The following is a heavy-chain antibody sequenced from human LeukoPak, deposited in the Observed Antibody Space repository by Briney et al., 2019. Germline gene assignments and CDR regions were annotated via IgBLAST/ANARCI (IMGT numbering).Heavy chain of an antibody. Sequence: GASVKVSCKTSGYTFTCYYMHWVRQAPGQGLEWMGWINTNTGNPTYAQGFTGRFVFSLDTSVSTAYLQINSLKAEDTAVYYCARDTPGLRYWGQGTLVTVSS. CDR3: ARDTPGLRY. D-gene: IGHD7-27*01. V-gene: IGHV7-4-1*02. J-gene: IGHJ4*02. CDR1: GYTFTCYY. CDR2: INTNTGNP.